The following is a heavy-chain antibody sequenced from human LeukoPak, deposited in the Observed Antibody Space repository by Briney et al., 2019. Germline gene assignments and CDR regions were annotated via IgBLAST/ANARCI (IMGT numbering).Heavy chain of an antibody. CDR3: AREGGYSGYLDY. V-gene: IGHV4-59*01. J-gene: IGHJ4*02. Sequence: SETLSLTCTVSGDSISSYYWTWIRQPPGKGLEWIAYISYSGITNYNPSLKNRVTISLDTSKNQFSLRLSSVTTADTAVYYCAREGGYSGYLDYWGQGNLVTVSS. D-gene: IGHD5-12*01. CDR2: ISYSGIT. CDR1: GDSISSYY.